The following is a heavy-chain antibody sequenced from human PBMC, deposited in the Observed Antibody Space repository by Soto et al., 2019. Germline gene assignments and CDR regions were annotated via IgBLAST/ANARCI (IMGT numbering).Heavy chain of an antibody. CDR1: GGSVSSGSYY. Sequence: QVQLQESGPGLVKPSETLSLTCTVSGGSVSSGSYYWSWIRQPPGKGLESIGYIYYSGSTNYNPSLKSRVTISVDTSKNQFSLKLSSVTAADTAVYYCARAVVVAATPWDYYYGMDVWGQGTTDTVSS. D-gene: IGHD2-15*01. CDR3: ARAVVVAATPWDYYYGMDV. V-gene: IGHV4-61*01. J-gene: IGHJ6*02. CDR2: IYYSGST.